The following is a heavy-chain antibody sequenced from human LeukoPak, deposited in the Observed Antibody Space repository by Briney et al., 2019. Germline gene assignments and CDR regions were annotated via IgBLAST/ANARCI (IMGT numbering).Heavy chain of an antibody. Sequence: GGSLRLSCAASGFTFSSYWMSWVRQAPGKGLEWVANIKQDGSEKYYVDSVKGRFTISRDNAKNSLYLQMNSLRAEDTAVYYCAREDIVVVTAIPAYWGQGTLVTVSS. V-gene: IGHV3-7*01. J-gene: IGHJ4*02. CDR2: IKQDGSEK. D-gene: IGHD2-21*02. CDR3: AREDIVVVTAIPAY. CDR1: GFTFSSYW.